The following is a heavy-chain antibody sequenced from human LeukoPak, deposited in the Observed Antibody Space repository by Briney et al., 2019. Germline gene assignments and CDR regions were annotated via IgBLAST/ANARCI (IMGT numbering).Heavy chain of an antibody. CDR2: IYYSGST. D-gene: IGHD2-8*01. CDR3: ARAGRGSNGVWFDP. Sequence: SETLSLTCTVSGGSISSSSYYWGWIRQPPGKGLEWIGSIYYSGSTYYNPSLKSRVTISVDTSKNQFSLKLSSVTAADTAVYYCARAGRGSNGVWFDPWGQGTLVTVSS. J-gene: IGHJ5*02. V-gene: IGHV4-39*01. CDR1: GGSISSSSYY.